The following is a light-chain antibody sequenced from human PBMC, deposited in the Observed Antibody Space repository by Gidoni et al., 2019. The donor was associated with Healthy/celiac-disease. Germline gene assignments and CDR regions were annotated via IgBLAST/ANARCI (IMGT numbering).Light chain of an antibody. V-gene: IGKV4-1*01. CDR3: QQYYSTPMYT. J-gene: IGKJ2*01. CDR2: WAS. CDR1: QSVLYSSNNKNY. Sequence: DIVMTQSPESLAVSLGGRATINCKSSQSVLYSSNNKNYLAWYQQKPGQPPKLLIYWASTRDSGVPDRFSGSGSGTDFTLTISSLQAEDVAVYYCQQYYSTPMYTFGQGTQLEIK.